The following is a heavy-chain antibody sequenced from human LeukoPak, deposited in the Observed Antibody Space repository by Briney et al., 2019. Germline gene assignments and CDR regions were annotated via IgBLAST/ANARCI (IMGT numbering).Heavy chain of an antibody. D-gene: IGHD3-22*01. CDR2: IYYSGST. V-gene: IGHV4-39*01. CDR3: ARNYDSSGYYPTYFDY. Sequence: SETLSLTCTVSGGSISSSSYYWGWIRQPPGKGLEWIGSIYYSGSTYYNPSLKSRVTISVDTSKNQFSLKLSSVTAADTAVYYCARNYDSSGYYPTYFDYWGQGTLVTVSS. CDR1: GGSISSSSYY. J-gene: IGHJ4*02.